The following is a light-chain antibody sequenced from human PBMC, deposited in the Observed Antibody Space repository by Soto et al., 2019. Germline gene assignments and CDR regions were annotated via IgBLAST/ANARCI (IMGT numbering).Light chain of an antibody. CDR2: AAS. CDR3: QQSYSTPPT. V-gene: IGKV1-39*01. Sequence: DIQMTQSPSSLSAFVGDRITITCRASQSISRFLNWYQWKPGKAPKLLIYAASSLQSGVPSRFSGSGSGTDFTLTISSLQPEDFATYYCQQSYSTPPTFGQGTKVEIK. J-gene: IGKJ1*01. CDR1: QSISRF.